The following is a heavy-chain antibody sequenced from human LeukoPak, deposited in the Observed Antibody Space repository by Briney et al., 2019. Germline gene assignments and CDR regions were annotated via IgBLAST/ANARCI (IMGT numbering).Heavy chain of an antibody. J-gene: IGHJ3*01. V-gene: IGHV4-59*12. CDR1: GGSISSYY. Sequence: SETLSLTCTVSGGSISSYYWSWIRQPPGKGLEWIGEIYHSGRTNYNPSLKSRVTISVDKSKNQFSLKLRSVTAADTAVYYCARSPEVIGTFDFWGQGTMVIVSS. CDR3: ARSPEVIGTFDF. D-gene: IGHD2-21*01. CDR2: IYHSGRT.